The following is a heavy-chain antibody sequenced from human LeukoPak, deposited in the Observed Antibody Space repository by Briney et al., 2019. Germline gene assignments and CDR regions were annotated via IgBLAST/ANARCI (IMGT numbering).Heavy chain of an antibody. CDR2: INAGNGNT. CDR1: GYTFTSYA. Sequence: ASVKVSCKASGYTFTSYAMHWVRQAPGQRLEWMGWINAGNGNTKYSQKFQGRVTITRDTSASTAYMELSSLRSEDTAAYYCARSGGTSSPIDYWGQGTLVTVSS. V-gene: IGHV1-3*01. CDR3: ARSGGTSSPIDY. J-gene: IGHJ4*02. D-gene: IGHD2-2*01.